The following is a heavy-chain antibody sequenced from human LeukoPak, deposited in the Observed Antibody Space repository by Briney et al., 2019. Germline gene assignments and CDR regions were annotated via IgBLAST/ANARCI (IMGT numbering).Heavy chain of an antibody. CDR1: GGSFSGYY. J-gene: IGHJ5*02. D-gene: IGHD3-10*01. Sequence: SETLSLTCAVYGGSFSGYYWSWIRQPPGKGLEWIGEINHSGSTNYNPSLKSRVTISVDTSKNHFSLKLSSVTAAETAVYYCARLKRVTMVRGVIPTGFDPWGQGTLVTVSS. CDR3: ARLKRVTMVRGVIPTGFDP. V-gene: IGHV4-34*01. CDR2: INHSGST.